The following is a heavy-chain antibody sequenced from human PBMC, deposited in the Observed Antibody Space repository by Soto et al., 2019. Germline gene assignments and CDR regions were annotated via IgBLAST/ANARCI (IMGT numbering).Heavy chain of an antibody. Sequence: PGGSLRLSCAASGFTFSSYGMHWVRQAPGKGLEWVAVISYDGSNKYYADSVKGRLTISRDNSKNTLYLQIHTLRAEDTAVYYCAKVSSSWYAGFFDLWGQGTLVNVSS. D-gene: IGHD6-13*01. V-gene: IGHV3-30*18. CDR1: GFTFSSYG. CDR3: AKVSSSWYAGFFDL. CDR2: ISYDGSNK. J-gene: IGHJ4*02.